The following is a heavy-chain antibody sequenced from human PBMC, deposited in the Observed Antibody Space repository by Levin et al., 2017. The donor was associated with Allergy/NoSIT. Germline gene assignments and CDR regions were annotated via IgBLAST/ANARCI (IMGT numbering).Heavy chain of an antibody. CDR1: GYTFTGYY. Sequence: GESLKISCKASGYTFTGYYMHWVRQAPGQGLEWMGWINPNSGGTGYAQKFQGRITMTRNTSISTAYMEVSSLRSEDTAVYYCALNGATTRYFQHWGQGTLVTVSS. D-gene: IGHD1-26*01. CDR3: ALNGATTRYFQH. J-gene: IGHJ1*01. V-gene: IGHV1-2*02. CDR2: INPNSGGT.